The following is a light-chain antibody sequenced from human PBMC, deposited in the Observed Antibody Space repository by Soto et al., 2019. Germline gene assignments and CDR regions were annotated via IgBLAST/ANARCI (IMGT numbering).Light chain of an antibody. CDR3: QQYYNYPYT. Sequence: AIRMTQSPSSFSASTGDRVTITCRASQGISSYVAWYQQKPGKAPNLLIYAASTLQSGVPSRFSGSGSATDFTLTISCLQSEDFATYYCQQYYNYPYTFGQGTKLDIK. J-gene: IGKJ2*01. CDR2: AAS. V-gene: IGKV1-8*01. CDR1: QGISSY.